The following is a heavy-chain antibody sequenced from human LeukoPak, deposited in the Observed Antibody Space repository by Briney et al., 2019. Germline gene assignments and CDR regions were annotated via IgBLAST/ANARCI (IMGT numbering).Heavy chain of an antibody. V-gene: IGHV1-2*02. Sequence: ASVKVSCMASGYTFTGYYMHWVRQAPGQGLEWMGWINPNSGGTNYAQKFQGRVTMTRDTSISTAYMELSRLRSDDTAVYYCARYIAAAGKWSDPWGQGTLVTVSS. CDR1: GYTFTGYY. CDR2: INPNSGGT. D-gene: IGHD6-13*01. CDR3: ARYIAAAGKWSDP. J-gene: IGHJ5*02.